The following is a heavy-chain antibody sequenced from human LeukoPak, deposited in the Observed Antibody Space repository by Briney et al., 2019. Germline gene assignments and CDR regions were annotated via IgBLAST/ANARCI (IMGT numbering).Heavy chain of an antibody. J-gene: IGHJ3*02. D-gene: IGHD3-22*01. Sequence: SQTLSLTCTVSGGSISSGGYYWSWIRQHPGKGLEWIAYIYYSGSTSYNPSLKSRVSVSLDTSKNQFSLKLSSVTAADTAVYYCARGHPTLSGYAFDIWGQGTMVTVSS. CDR3: ARGHPTLSGYAFDI. V-gene: IGHV4-31*03. CDR1: GGSISSGGYY. CDR2: IYYSGST.